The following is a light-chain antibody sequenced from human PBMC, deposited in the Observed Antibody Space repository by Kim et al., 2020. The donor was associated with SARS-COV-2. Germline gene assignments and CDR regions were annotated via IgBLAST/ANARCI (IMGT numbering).Light chain of an antibody. CDR2: EVS. J-gene: IGLJ1*01. CDR3: SSYAAISNFV. CDR1: SSDVGGYNY. Sequence: QSALTQPPSASGSPGQSVTISCTGTSSDVGGYNYVSWYQQHPGKAPKLMIYEVSKRPSGVPDRFSGSKSGNTASLTVSGLQAEDEADYSCSSYAAISNFVFGTGTKVTVL. V-gene: IGLV2-8*01.